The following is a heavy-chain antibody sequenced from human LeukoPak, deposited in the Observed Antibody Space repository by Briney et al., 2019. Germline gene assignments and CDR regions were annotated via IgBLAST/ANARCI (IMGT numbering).Heavy chain of an antibody. CDR2: ISSSGSTI. J-gene: IGHJ6*03. CDR1: GFTFSSYE. D-gene: IGHD5-24*01. V-gene: IGHV3-48*03. CDR3: ARDAAEWLQSYYYYYMDV. Sequence: GGSLRLSCAASGFTFSSYEMNWVRQAPGKGLEWVSYISSSGSTIYYADSVKGRFTISRDNAKNSLYLQMNSLRAEDTAVYYCARDAAEWLQSYYYYYMDVWGKGTTVTVSS.